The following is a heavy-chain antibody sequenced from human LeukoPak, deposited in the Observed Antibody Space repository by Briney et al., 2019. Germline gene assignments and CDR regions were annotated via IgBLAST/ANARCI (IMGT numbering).Heavy chain of an antibody. CDR2: IDYTGAI. Sequence: SETLSLTCTVSGGSVSGVSWTWIRQPAGKGLEGGGYIDYTGAINYNPSLKSRVAMSVDPSKNQFSLQVTSVTAADTAVYFCARNGFRTPCGIDCYSDYMDVWGKGAAVTVSS. CDR3: ARNGFRTPCGIDCYSDYMDV. J-gene: IGHJ6*03. V-gene: IGHV4-59*02. D-gene: IGHD2-21*02. CDR1: GGSVSGVS.